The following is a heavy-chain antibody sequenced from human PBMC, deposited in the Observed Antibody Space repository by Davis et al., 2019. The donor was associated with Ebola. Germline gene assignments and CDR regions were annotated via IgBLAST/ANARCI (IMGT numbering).Heavy chain of an antibody. V-gene: IGHV4-30-4*01. CDR2: IYYSGST. J-gene: IGHJ3*02. CDR1: GGSISSGDYY. D-gene: IGHD3-3*01. CDR3: ARSLSYYDFWSGYYGGAFDI. Sequence: MPSETLSLTCTVSGGSISSGDYYWSWIRQPPGKGLEWIGYIYYSGSTYYNPSLKSRVTISVDTSKNQFSLKLSSVTAADTAVYYCARSLSYYDFWSGYYGGAFDIWGQGTMVTVSS.